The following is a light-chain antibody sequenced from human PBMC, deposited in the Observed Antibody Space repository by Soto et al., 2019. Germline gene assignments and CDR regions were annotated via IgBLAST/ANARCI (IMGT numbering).Light chain of an antibody. Sequence: EIVLTQSPATLSLSPGERATLSCRASQSVSNYLAWFQQKPGQAPRPLIYDASNRATAIPARLSGSGSETDFTLTISSLEPEGFAVYYGQQRSSWPLLTFGGGTKVEI. J-gene: IGKJ4*01. CDR1: QSVSNY. V-gene: IGKV3-11*01. CDR2: DAS. CDR3: QQRSSWPLLT.